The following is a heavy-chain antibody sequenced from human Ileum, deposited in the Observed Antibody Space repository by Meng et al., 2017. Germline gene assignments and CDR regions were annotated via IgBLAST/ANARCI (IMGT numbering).Heavy chain of an antibody. D-gene: IGHD6-19*01. CDR3: AREGSGWYSDY. V-gene: IGHV1-18*01. Sequence: ASALVSCKASGYTFTNYGISWVRQAPGQGLAWMGWINAYNGNTNYAQKFQGRGTMTTDTSTSTAYMELRSLRSDDTAVYYCAREGSGWYSDYWGQGTLVTVSS. CDR2: INAYNGNT. J-gene: IGHJ4*02. CDR1: GYTFTNYG.